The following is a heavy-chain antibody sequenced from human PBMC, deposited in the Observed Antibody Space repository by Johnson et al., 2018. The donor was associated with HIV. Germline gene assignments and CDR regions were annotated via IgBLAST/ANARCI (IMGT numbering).Heavy chain of an antibody. CDR2: IYSGGST. V-gene: IGHV3-66*01. Sequence: VQLVESGGGLVQPGGSLRLSCAASGFTVSSNYMSWVRQAPVKGLEWVSVIYSGGSTYYADSVKGRFTISRDNSKNTLYLQMNSLRAEDTAVYYCALSGSSVVVAFDIWGQGTMVTVSS. D-gene: IGHD6-6*01. CDR3: ALSGSSVVVAFDI. CDR1: GFTVSSNY. J-gene: IGHJ3*02.